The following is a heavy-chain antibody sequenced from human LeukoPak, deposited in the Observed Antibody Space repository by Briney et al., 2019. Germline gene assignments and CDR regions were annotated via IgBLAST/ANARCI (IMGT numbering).Heavy chain of an antibody. Sequence: PSQTLSLTCAVSGGSISSGGYSWSWIRQPPGKGLEWIGYIYHSGSTYYNPSLKSRVTISVDRSKNQFSLKLSSVTAADTAVYYCARGPYSNYVIRGYFDYWGQGTLVTVSS. CDR1: GGSISSGGYS. D-gene: IGHD4-4*01. CDR3: ARGPYSNYVIRGYFDY. V-gene: IGHV4-30-2*01. CDR2: IYHSGST. J-gene: IGHJ4*02.